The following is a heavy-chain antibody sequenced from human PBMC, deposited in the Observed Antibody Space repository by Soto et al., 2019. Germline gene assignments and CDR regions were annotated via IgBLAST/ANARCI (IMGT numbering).Heavy chain of an antibody. J-gene: IGHJ4*02. CDR2: IDGSGSYT. Sequence: PGGSLRLSCAASEFTFRKYVMSWVRHVPGKGLEWISAIDGSGSYTYHADSVKDRFTISRDNSKNTVDLQMNNLRAEDTAVYYCVKSSASARPYYFDSWGLGALVTVSS. CDR3: VKSSASARPYYFDS. D-gene: IGHD6-6*01. CDR1: EFTFRKYV. V-gene: IGHV3-23*05.